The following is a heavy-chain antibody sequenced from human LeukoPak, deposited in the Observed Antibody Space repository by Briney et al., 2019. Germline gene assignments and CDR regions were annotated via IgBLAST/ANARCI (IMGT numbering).Heavy chain of an antibody. CDR3: ASSSGGFLEWLLEGTPDY. Sequence: ASVKVSCKASGYTFTRYYMHWVRQAPGQGLEWMGWINPNSGGTNYAQKFQGRVTMTRDTSISTAYMELSRLRSDDTAVYYCASSSGGFLEWLLEGTPDYWGQGTLVTVSS. D-gene: IGHD3-3*01. CDR1: GYTFTRYY. J-gene: IGHJ4*02. V-gene: IGHV1-2*02. CDR2: INPNSGGT.